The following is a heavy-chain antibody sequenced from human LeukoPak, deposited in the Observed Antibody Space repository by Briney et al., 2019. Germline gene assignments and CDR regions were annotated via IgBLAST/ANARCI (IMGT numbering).Heavy chain of an antibody. CDR2: IYHSGST. D-gene: IGHD3-9*01. CDR1: AYSIRSGYF. CDR3: ARVLYYDVLTGYYINGWFDP. J-gene: IGHJ5*02. V-gene: IGHV4-38-2*02. Sequence: KSSETLSLTCTVSAYSIRSGYFWGWIRQPPGKGLEWIASIYHSGSTYYNPSLKSRVTISVDTSKNQFSLKLTSVTAADTAVYYYARVLYYDVLTGYYINGWFDPWGQGTLVTVSS.